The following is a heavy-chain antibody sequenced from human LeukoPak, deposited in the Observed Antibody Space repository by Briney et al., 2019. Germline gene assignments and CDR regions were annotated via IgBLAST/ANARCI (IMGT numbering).Heavy chain of an antibody. Sequence: PGRSLRLSCTASGFTFGDYAMTWVRQAPGKGLEWVGFIRSKAYGGTTEYAASVKGRFTISRDDSKSIAYLQVNSLKTEDTAVYYCSRGRVPTTVIGYWGQGTLVTVSS. V-gene: IGHV3-49*04. CDR1: GFTFGDYA. D-gene: IGHD4-17*01. CDR3: SRGRVPTTVIGY. CDR2: IRSKAYGGTT. J-gene: IGHJ4*02.